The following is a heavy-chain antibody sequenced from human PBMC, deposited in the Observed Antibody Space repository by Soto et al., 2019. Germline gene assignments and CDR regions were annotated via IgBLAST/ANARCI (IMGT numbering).Heavy chain of an antibody. CDR2: ISGSSSDT. CDR1: GFTFSDYY. CDR3: ATGPRRLSD. V-gene: IGHV3-11*05. D-gene: IGHD3-3*01. Sequence: QVHLVESGGGLVKPGGSLRLSCAASGFTFSDYYMSWIRQAPGKGLESVSYISGSSSDTNYADSVKGRFTISRDNAKNSLYLQMNNLRVEDTAVYYCATGPRRLSDWGQGTLVIVSS. J-gene: IGHJ4*02.